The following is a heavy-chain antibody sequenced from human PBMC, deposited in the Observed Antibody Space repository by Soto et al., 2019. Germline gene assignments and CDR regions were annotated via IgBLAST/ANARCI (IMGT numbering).Heavy chain of an antibody. CDR3: ARSLPIKNWNDDPWFDP. J-gene: IGHJ5*02. V-gene: IGHV4-39*01. D-gene: IGHD1-1*01. CDR2: IYYSGST. Sequence: QLQLQESGPGLVKPSETLSLTCTVSGGSISSSSYYWGWIRQPPGKGLEWIGSIYYSGSTYYNPSLKSRVTISVDTSKHQFSLKLSSVTAADTAVYYCARSLPIKNWNDDPWFDPWGQGTLVTVSS. CDR1: GGSISSSSYY.